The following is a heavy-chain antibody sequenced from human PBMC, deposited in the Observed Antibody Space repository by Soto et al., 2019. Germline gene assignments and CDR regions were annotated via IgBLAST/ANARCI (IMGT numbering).Heavy chain of an antibody. D-gene: IGHD3-10*01. CDR3: ASGSQYNYFDY. V-gene: IGHV3-48*03. CDR1: GFTFSSYE. J-gene: IGHJ4*02. CDR2: ISSSGSTI. Sequence: GGSLRLSCAASGFTFSSYEMNWVRQAPGKGLEWVSYISSSGSTIYYADSVKGRFTISRDNAKNSLYLQMNSLRAEDTAVYYCASGSQYNYFDYWGQCTLVTVSS.